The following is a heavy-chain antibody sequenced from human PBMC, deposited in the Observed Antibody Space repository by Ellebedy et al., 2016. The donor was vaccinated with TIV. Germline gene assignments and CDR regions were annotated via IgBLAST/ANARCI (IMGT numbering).Heavy chain of an antibody. V-gene: IGHV4-30-4*01. D-gene: IGHD3-9*01. CDR3: ARGATYYDILTGYYRGNWFDP. Sequence: SETLSLTXTVSGGSINSGDNYWSWIRQSPGKGLEWIGYISYSGNTYYNPSLKSRLTISGDTSKNQFSLKLTSVTAADTAIYYCARGATYYDILTGYYRGNWFDPWGQGTLVTVSS. CDR1: GGSINSGDNY. J-gene: IGHJ5*02. CDR2: ISYSGNT.